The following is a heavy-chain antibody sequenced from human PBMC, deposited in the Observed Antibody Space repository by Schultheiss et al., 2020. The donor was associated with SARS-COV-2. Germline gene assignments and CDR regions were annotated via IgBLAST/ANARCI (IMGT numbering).Heavy chain of an antibody. CDR3: ARGTMVRGVIIPTYYFDY. J-gene: IGHJ4*02. CDR2: IWHDGSNK. D-gene: IGHD3-10*01. CDR1: GFTFSSYA. V-gene: IGHV3-33*08. Sequence: GGSLRLSCTASGFTFSSYAMHWVRQAPGKGLEWVAVIWHDGSNKYYADSVTGRFTISRDNSKNTLYLQMNSLRAEDTAVYYCARGTMVRGVIIPTYYFDYWGQGTLVTVSS.